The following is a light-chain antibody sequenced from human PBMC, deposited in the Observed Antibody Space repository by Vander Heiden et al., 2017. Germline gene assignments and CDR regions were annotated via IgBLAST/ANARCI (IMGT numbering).Light chain of an antibody. J-gene: IGKJ1*01. CDR1: RSVSSN. CDR2: GAS. CDR3: QQHNYWPHWT. V-gene: IGKV3D-15*01. Sequence: EIVMTQSPATLAVSPGEIATISCRASRSVSSNIAWYQQQPGQAPRLLLYGASTSGTGIPARFSGSGSGTEFTLTISSLQSEDFAVYSCQQHNYWPHWTFGQGTKVEIK.